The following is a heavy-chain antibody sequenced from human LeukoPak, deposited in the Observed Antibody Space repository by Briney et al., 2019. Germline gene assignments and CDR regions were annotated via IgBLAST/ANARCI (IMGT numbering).Heavy chain of an antibody. CDR3: AGDVVGATRSWEYFQH. Sequence: SETLSLTCAFSGYSISSGYYWGWIRQPPGKGLEWIGSIYHSGSTYYNPSLKSRVTISVDTSKNQFSLKLSSVTAADTAVYYCAGDVVGATRSWEYFQHWGQGTLVTVSS. CDR2: IYHSGST. D-gene: IGHD1-26*01. V-gene: IGHV4-38-2*01. J-gene: IGHJ1*01. CDR1: GYSISSGYY.